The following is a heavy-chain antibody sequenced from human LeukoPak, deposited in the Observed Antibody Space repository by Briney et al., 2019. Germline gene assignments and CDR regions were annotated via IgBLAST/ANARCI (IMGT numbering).Heavy chain of an antibody. D-gene: IGHD6-13*01. V-gene: IGHV3-23*01. CDR3: AKEDRRAAGTNSFNY. Sequence: GESLRLSCAASGFNFSSYAMSWVRQAPGKGLEWVSALSGSGGSTYYADSVKGRFTISRDNSKNTLYLQMNSPRAEDTALYYCAKEDRRAAGTNSFNYWGRGTLVTVSS. CDR1: GFNFSSYA. CDR2: LSGSGGST. J-gene: IGHJ4*02.